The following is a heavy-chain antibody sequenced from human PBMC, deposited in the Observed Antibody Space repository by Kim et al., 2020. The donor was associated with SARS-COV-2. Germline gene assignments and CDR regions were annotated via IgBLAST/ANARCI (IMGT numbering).Heavy chain of an antibody. J-gene: IGHJ4*02. D-gene: IGHD5-12*01. CDR3: ARVFRDGYNDYFDY. Sequence: SVKVSCKASGGTFSSYAISWVRQAPGQGLEWMGGIIPIFGTANYAQKFQGRVTITADESTSTAYMELSSLRSEDTAVYYCARVFRDGYNDYFDYWGQGTLVTVSS. V-gene: IGHV1-69*13. CDR1: GGTFSSYA. CDR2: IIPIFGTA.